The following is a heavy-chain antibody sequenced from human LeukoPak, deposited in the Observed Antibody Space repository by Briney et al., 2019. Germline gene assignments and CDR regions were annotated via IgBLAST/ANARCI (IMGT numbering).Heavy chain of an antibody. Sequence: PSETLSLNCTVSGDSISNYYWSWIRQPPGKGLEWIGYIYYSGSTNYNPSLKSRVTISVDTSKNQFSLKLSSVTAADTAVYYCARHRQDYYDSSGYTASGAFDIWGQGTMVTVSS. CDR3: ARHRQDYYDSSGYTASGAFDI. CDR2: IYYSGST. D-gene: IGHD3-22*01. V-gene: IGHV4-59*08. J-gene: IGHJ3*02. CDR1: GDSISNYY.